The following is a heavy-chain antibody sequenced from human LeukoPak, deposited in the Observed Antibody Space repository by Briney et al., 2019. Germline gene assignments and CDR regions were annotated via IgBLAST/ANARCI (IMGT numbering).Heavy chain of an antibody. CDR3: ARASYGSGSPFDY. J-gene: IGHJ4*02. V-gene: IGHV1-2*02. CDR1: GYTFTVYY. D-gene: IGHD3-10*01. CDR2: IYTNSGGT. Sequence: ASVKVSCKASGYTFTVYYMHCGRQTPRQGREWVGWIYTNSGGTNYTQKSQGRVTMTRDTSISTAYMELSRLRSDAAAVYYCARASYGSGSPFDYWGQGTLVTVSS.